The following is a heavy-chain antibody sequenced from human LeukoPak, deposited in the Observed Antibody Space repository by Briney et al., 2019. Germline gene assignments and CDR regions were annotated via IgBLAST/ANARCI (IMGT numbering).Heavy chain of an antibody. Sequence: GGSLRLSCAASGFIFSSYAMHWVRQAPGKGLEWVAIIWFDGSNTYYAESLKGRFIISRDNSNNTLYLEMHSLRAEDTALYYCARDDDGTDYYGSSGHLDYWGQGTLVTVSS. V-gene: IGHV3-33*01. CDR1: GFIFSSYA. D-gene: IGHD3-22*01. J-gene: IGHJ4*02. CDR3: ARDDDGTDYYGSSGHLDY. CDR2: IWFDGSNT.